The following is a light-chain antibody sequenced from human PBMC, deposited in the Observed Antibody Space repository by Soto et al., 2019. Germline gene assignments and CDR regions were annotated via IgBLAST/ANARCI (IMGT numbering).Light chain of an antibody. Sequence: QPVLTQPRSVSGSPGQSVTISCTGTSSDVGGYNYVSWYQQHPGKAPKLMIYDVSKRPSGVPDRFSGSKSGNTASLTISGLQAEDEADYYCCSYAGSPRVVFGGGTQLTVL. J-gene: IGLJ2*01. CDR3: CSYAGSPRVV. CDR2: DVS. V-gene: IGLV2-11*01. CDR1: SSDVGGYNY.